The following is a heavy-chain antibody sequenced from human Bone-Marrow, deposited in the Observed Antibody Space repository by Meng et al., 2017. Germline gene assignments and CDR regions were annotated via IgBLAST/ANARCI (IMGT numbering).Heavy chain of an antibody. CDR1: GGSISSGGYY. V-gene: IGHV4-31*03. D-gene: IGHD6-13*01. Sequence: QVQLHESGPGLVKPSLTRSLTCTVSGGSISSGGYYWSWIRQHPGKGLEWIGYIYYSGSTYYNPSLKSRVTISVDTSKNQFSLKLSSVTAADTAVYYCARDTAYSSSWFDYWGQGTLVTVSS. CDR3: ARDTAYSSSWFDY. CDR2: IYYSGST. J-gene: IGHJ4*02.